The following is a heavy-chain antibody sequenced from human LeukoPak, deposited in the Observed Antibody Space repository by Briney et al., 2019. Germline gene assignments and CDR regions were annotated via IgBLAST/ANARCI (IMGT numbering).Heavy chain of an antibody. D-gene: IGHD3-16*01. J-gene: IGHJ5*02. V-gene: IGHV1-46*01. CDR3: ARPSVSNAYDYAGLDP. Sequence: ASVKVSCKASGYTFTSYYMHWVRQAPGQGLEWMGIINPSGGSTSYAQKFQGRVTMTRDTSTSTVYMELSSLRSEDTAVYYCARPSVSNAYDYAGLDPWGQGTLVTVSS. CDR1: GYTFTSYY. CDR2: INPSGGST.